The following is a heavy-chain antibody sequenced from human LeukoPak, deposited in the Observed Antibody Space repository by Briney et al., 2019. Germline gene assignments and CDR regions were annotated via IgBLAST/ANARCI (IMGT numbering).Heavy chain of an antibody. D-gene: IGHD6-13*01. CDR2: ISGGGGST. CDR3: AKDRMGIAESFDY. J-gene: IGHJ4*02. V-gene: IGHV3-23*01. Sequence: PGGYLRLSCAASGFTFSSYAMSWVPQAPGKGLEGVSAISGGGGSTYYEDPVRGRFTISRYNSKNTLYLQMNSLRAEDTAVYYCAKDRMGIAESFDYWGQGTLVTVSS. CDR1: GFTFSSYA.